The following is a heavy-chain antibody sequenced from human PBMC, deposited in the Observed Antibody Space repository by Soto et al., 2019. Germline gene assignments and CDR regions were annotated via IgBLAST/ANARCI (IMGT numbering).Heavy chain of an antibody. J-gene: IGHJ5*02. Sequence: GGSLRLSCAASGFTFSSYSMNWVRQAPGKGLEWVSSISSSSSYIYYADSVKGRFTISRDNAKNSLYLQMNSLRAEDTAVYYCARDPRGSYSDYNWFDPWGQGTLVTVSS. V-gene: IGHV3-21*01. CDR1: GFTFSSYS. CDR2: ISSSSSYI. D-gene: IGHD1-26*01. CDR3: ARDPRGSYSDYNWFDP.